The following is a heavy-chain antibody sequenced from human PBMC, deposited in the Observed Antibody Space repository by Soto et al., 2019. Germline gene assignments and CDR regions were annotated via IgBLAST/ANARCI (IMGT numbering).Heavy chain of an antibody. Sequence: SETLSLTCTVSGGSISRSSYYWGWIRQPPGKGLEWSGSIYYSGSTYYNPSLKSRVTISVDTSKNQFSLKLSSVTAADTAVYYCARRYYYDSSGHPGYYYYGMDVWGQGTTVTVSS. CDR3: ARRYYYDSSGHPGYYYYGMDV. CDR2: IYYSGST. CDR1: GGSISRSSYY. D-gene: IGHD3-22*01. V-gene: IGHV4-39*01. J-gene: IGHJ6*02.